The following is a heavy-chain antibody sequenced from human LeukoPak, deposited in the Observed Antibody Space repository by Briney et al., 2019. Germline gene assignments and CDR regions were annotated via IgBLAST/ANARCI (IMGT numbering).Heavy chain of an antibody. Sequence: ASVKVSCKASGYTFTSYAMHWVRQAPGQGLEWMGWINAGNGNTKYSQKFQGRVTITRDTSASTAYMELRSLRSDDTAVYYCARDGTMVRGVIDYWGQGTLVTVST. CDR3: ARDGTMVRGVIDY. CDR2: INAGNGNT. J-gene: IGHJ4*02. D-gene: IGHD3-10*01. V-gene: IGHV1-3*01. CDR1: GYTFTSYA.